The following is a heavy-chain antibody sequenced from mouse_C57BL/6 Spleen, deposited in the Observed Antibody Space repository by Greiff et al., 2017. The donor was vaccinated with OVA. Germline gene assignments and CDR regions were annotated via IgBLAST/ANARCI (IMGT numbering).Heavy chain of an antibody. CDR2: ISYDGSN. V-gene: IGHV3-6*01. D-gene: IGHD3-1*01. CDR1: GYSITSGYY. J-gene: IGHJ1*03. CDR3: ARGAPRSFDV. Sequence: EVKLQESGPGLVKPSQSLSLTCSVTGYSITSGYYWHWIRQFPGNKLEWMGYISYDGSNNYNPSLKNRISITRDTSKNQFFLKLNSVTTEDTATYYCARGAPRSFDVWGTGTTVTVSS.